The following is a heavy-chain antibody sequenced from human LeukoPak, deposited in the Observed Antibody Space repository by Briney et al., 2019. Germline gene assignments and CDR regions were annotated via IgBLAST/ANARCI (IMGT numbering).Heavy chain of an antibody. Sequence: GGSLRLSCAASGSTFSSYAMSWVRQAPGKGLEWVSVVSGSGGSTYYADSVKGRFTISRDNSKNTLYLQMNSLRAEDTAAYYCAKETEAAAGPLDYWGQGTLVTVSS. CDR3: AKETEAAAGPLDY. CDR1: GSTFSSYA. V-gene: IGHV3-23*01. J-gene: IGHJ4*02. D-gene: IGHD6-13*01. CDR2: VSGSGGST.